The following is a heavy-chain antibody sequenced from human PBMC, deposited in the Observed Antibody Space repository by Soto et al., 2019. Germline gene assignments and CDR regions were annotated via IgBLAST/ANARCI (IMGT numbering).Heavy chain of an antibody. J-gene: IGHJ4*02. D-gene: IGHD6-13*01. CDR2: IYYSGST. Sequence: QLQLQESGPGLVKPSETLSLTCTVSGGSISSSSYYWGWIRQPPGKGLEWIGSIYYSGSTYYNPSLKSRVTISVDTSKNQFSLKLSSVTAADTAVYYCARYGSGIAAAGTHFDYWGQGTLVTVSS. CDR3: ARYGSGIAAAGTHFDY. V-gene: IGHV4-39*01. CDR1: GGSISSSSYY.